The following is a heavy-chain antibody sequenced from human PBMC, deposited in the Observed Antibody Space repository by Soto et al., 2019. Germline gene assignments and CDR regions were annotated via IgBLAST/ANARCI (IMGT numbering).Heavy chain of an antibody. J-gene: IGHJ6*02. V-gene: IGHV1-69*13. CDR3: ATSVGIAPTGEDGMDV. D-gene: IGHD2-8*02. CDR2: IIPILTTP. CDR1: GGTFSIYG. Sequence: SVKVSFKASGGTFSIYGFSWVRQAPGQGPEWIGGIIPILTTPNYAQKVQGRVTIVADESTTTVYMELSSLKFEDTAVYYCATSVGIAPTGEDGMDVWGQGTSVTVSS.